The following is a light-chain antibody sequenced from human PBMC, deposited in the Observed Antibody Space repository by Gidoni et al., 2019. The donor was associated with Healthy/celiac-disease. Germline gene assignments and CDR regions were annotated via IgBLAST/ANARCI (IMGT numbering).Light chain of an antibody. V-gene: IGKV3-20*01. CDR3: QQYGSSPKIT. J-gene: IGKJ5*01. Sequence: EIVLTQSTGTLSLSPGERATLSCRASQSVSSSYLAWYQQKPGQAPRLLIYGASSRATGIPDRFSGRGSGTDFTLTISRLEPEDFAVYYCQQYGSSPKITFGQGTRLEIK. CDR1: QSVSSSY. CDR2: GAS.